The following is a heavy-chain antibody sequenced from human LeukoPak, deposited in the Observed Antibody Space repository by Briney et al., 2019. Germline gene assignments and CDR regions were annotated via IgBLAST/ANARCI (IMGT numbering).Heavy chain of an antibody. CDR2: ISGSGGRT. CDR3: AIRGYSGYFAY. Sequence: GGSLRLSCAASGFTFSSYAMSWVRQAPGNGLEWVSAISGSGGRTYYADSVKGRFTISRDNFQNTHDLEMKSLRAEDTAVYYCAIRGYSGYFAYWGQGTLVTVSS. CDR1: GFTFSSYA. V-gene: IGHV3-23*01. D-gene: IGHD5-12*01. J-gene: IGHJ4*02.